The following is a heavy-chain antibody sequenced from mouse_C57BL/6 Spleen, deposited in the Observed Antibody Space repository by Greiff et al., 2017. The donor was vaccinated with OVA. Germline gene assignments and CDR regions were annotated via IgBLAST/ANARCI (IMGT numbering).Heavy chain of an antibody. CDR2: INPSNGGT. J-gene: IGHJ3*01. V-gene: IGHV1-53*01. Sequence: QVQLKQSGTELVKPGASVKLSCKASGYTFTSYWMHWVKQRPGQGLEWIGNINPSNGGTNYNEKFKSKATLTVDKSSSTAYMQLSSLTSEDSAVYYCARSNGIYDGSSYPFAYWGQGTLVTVSA. CDR1: GYTFTSYW. CDR3: ARSNGIYDGSSYPFAY. D-gene: IGHD1-1*01.